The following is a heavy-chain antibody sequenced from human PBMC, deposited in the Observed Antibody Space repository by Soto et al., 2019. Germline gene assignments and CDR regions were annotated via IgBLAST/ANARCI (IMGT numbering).Heavy chain of an antibody. CDR3: AANYDFWSGSPNPLDY. CDR1: GCTFSSYA. D-gene: IGHD3-3*01. J-gene: IGHJ4*02. V-gene: IGHV3-64*01. CDR2: ISSNGGST. Sequence: GGSLRLSCAASGCTFSSYAMHWVRQAPGKGLEYVSAISSNGGSTYYANSVKGRFTISRDNSKNTLYLQMGSLRAEDMAVYYCAANYDFWSGSPNPLDYWGQGTLVTVS.